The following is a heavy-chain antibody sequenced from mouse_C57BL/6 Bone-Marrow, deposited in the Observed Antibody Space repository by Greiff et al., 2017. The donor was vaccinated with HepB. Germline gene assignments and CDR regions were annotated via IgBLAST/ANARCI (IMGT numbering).Heavy chain of an antibody. D-gene: IGHD2-2*01. CDR3: ARARSTMVTEAMDY. Sequence: EVKLVESGPGMVKPSQSLSLTCTVTGYSITSGYDWHWIRHFPGNKLEWLGYISYSGSTNYNPSLKSRISITHATSKNHFFLKLNSVTTEDTATYYFARARSTMVTEAMDYWGQGTSVTVSS. CDR1: GYSITSGYD. J-gene: IGHJ4*01. V-gene: IGHV3-1*01. CDR2: ISYSGST.